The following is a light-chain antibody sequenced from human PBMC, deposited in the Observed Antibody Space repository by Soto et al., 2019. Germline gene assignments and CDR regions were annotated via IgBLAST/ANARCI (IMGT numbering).Light chain of an antibody. V-gene: IGKV3-11*01. CDR1: QSVSSY. Sequence: EIVLTQSPATLSLSPGERATLSCRASQSVSSYLAWYQQKPGQAPRLLIYDASNRATGIPARFSGSASGTDFTLTISSLEPEDFAVYYCQRYNNWPLTFGGGTKVDIK. J-gene: IGKJ4*01. CDR2: DAS. CDR3: QRYNNWPLT.